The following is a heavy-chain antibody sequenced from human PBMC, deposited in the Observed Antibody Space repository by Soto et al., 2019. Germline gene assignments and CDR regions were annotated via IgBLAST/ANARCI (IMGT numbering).Heavy chain of an antibody. J-gene: IGHJ4*02. CDR2: IIPFFGTP. V-gene: IGHV1-69*06. CDR1: GATFSSYA. CDR3: AGDKVAYYSHIVY. D-gene: IGHD2-15*01. Sequence: QVLLVQSGAEVKKPGSSVKVSCKLSGATFSSYAMSWVRQAPGQGLEWIGGIIPFFGTPNYAQTFQGRVTITAETSPATSCNELSSLRSDVTAVYYCAGDKVAYYSHIVYWGQGTLVTVSS.